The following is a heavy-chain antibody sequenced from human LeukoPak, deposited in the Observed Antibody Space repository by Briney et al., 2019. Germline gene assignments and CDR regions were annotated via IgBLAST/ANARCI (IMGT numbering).Heavy chain of an antibody. CDR3: ARGLFYPRFWPYYYYYYMDV. CDR2: MNTNSGNT. V-gene: IGHV1-8*01. CDR1: GYTFTSYD. Sequence: ASVKVSCKASGYTFTSYDINWVRQATGQGLEWMGWMNTNSGNTGSAQKFQGRVTMTRNTSISTAYMELSSLRSEDTAVYYCARGLFYPRFWPYYYYYYMDVWGKGTTVTVSS. J-gene: IGHJ6*03. D-gene: IGHD3-3*01.